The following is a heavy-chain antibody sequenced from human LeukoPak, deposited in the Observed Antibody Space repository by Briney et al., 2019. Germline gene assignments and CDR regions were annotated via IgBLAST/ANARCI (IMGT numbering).Heavy chain of an antibody. CDR3: ARGSIWEVVIGAFDI. D-gene: IGHD2-2*01. CDR1: GGTFSSYA. CDR2: IIPILGIA. V-gene: IGHV1-69*04. Sequence: SVKVSCKASGGTFSSYAISWVRQAPGQGLEWMGRIIPILGIANYAQKFQGRVTITADKSTSTAYMELSSLRSEDTAVYYCARGSIWEVVIGAFDIWGQGTMVTVSS. J-gene: IGHJ3*02.